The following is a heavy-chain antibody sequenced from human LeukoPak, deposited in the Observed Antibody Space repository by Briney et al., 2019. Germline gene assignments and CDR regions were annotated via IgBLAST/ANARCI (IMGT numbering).Heavy chain of an antibody. Sequence: SETLSLTCTVSGGSISSYYWSCIRQPPGKGLEWIGSIYHSGSTYCNPSLKSRVSISVDTSKNQFSLRLSSVTAADTAVYYCARTLTPLRTGFDYWGQGTLVTVSS. J-gene: IGHJ4*02. CDR3: ARTLTPLRTGFDY. V-gene: IGHV4-59*08. CDR1: GGSISSYY. D-gene: IGHD4-11*01. CDR2: IYHSGST.